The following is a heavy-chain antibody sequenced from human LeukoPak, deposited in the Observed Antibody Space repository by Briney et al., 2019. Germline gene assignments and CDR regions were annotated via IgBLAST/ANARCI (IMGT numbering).Heavy chain of an antibody. D-gene: IGHD3-10*02. Sequence: GGSLRLSCAASGFTFSSYEMNWVRQAPGKGLEWVSYISSSGSTIYYADSVKGRFTISRDNSKNSLYLQMNSLRAEDTAVYYCAEIGITMIGGVWGKGTTVTISS. CDR2: ISSSGSTI. CDR3: AEIGITMIGGV. CDR1: GFTFSSYE. J-gene: IGHJ6*04. V-gene: IGHV3-48*03.